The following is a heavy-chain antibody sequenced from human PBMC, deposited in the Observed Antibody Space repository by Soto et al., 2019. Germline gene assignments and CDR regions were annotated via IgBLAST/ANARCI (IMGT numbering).Heavy chain of an antibody. D-gene: IGHD3-9*01. CDR1: GGSISSGGYY. J-gene: IGHJ4*02. V-gene: IGHV4-31*03. CDR2: IYYSGST. CDR3: ARVLRYFDWLVIGFDY. Sequence: SETLSLTCTVSGGSISSGGYYWSWIRQHPGKGLEWIGYIYYSGSTYYNPSLKSRVTISVDTSKNQFSLKLSSVTAADTAVYYCARVLRYFDWLVIGFDYWGQGTLVTVSS.